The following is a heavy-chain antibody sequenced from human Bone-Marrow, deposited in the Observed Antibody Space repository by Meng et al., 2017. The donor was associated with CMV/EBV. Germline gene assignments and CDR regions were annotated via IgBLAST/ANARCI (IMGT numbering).Heavy chain of an antibody. V-gene: IGHV1-69*05. CDR2: IIPIFGTA. D-gene: IGHD2-2*02. CDR3: ARGAPAAILAYYYYYGMDV. CDR1: GGTFSSYA. Sequence: SVKVSCKASGGTFSSYAISWVRQAPGQGLEWMGGIIPIFGTANYAQKFQGRVTITTDESTSTAYMELSSLRSDDTAVYYCARGAPAAILAYYYYYGMDVWGQGTTVTVSS. J-gene: IGHJ6*02.